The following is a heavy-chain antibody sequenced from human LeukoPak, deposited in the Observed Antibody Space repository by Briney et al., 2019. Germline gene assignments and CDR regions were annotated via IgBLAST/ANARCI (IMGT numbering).Heavy chain of an antibody. V-gene: IGHV5-51*01. Sequence: GESLKISCKASGYSFTDHWIGWVRQMPGKGLEWMGIIYPGDSDTRYSPSFQGQVTISADKSISNAYLQWSTLQAPDTAMYYCARGDNSGWYFFDYWGQGTLVTVSS. J-gene: IGHJ4*02. CDR3: ARGDNSGWYFFDY. CDR1: GYSFTDHW. CDR2: IYPGDSDT. D-gene: IGHD6-19*01.